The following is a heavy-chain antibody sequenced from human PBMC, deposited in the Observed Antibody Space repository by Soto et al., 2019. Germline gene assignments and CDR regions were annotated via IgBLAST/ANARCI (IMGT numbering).Heavy chain of an antibody. CDR2: ISSSSSYI. V-gene: IGHV3-21*01. D-gene: IGHD6-19*01. CDR3: ARDPLYSSGGDYYYYGMDV. CDR1: GFTFSSYS. J-gene: IGHJ6*02. Sequence: PGGSLRLSCAASGFTFSSYSMNWVRQAPGKGLEWVSSISSSSSYIYYADSVKGRFTIARDNAKNSLYLHMNSLRAEDTAVYYCARDPLYSSGGDYYYYGMDVWGQGTTVTVSS.